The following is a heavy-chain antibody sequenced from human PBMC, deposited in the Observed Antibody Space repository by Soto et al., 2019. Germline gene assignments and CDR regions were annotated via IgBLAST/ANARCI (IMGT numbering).Heavy chain of an antibody. J-gene: IGHJ1*01. CDR1: GFTFSSYA. CDR3: AKDPAAAGIGPFSEYFQH. D-gene: IGHD6-13*01. V-gene: IGHV3-23*01. Sequence: GGSLRLSCAASGFTFSSYAMSWVRQAPGKGLEWVSAISGSGGSTYYADSVKGRFTISRDNSKNTLYLQMNSLRAEDTAVYYCAKDPAAAGIGPFSEYFQHWGQGTLVTVSS. CDR2: ISGSGGST.